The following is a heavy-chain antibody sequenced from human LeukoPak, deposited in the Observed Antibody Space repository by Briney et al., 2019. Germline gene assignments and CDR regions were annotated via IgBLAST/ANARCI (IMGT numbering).Heavy chain of an antibody. Sequence: PSETLSLTCAVSGGSISSGSYSWSWIRQPPGKGLEWIGYISHSGNTYYSPSLKSRVTISVDNSENQFSLKLTSVTAADTAVYYCARYSTTWPYWYFDLWGRGTLVTVSS. V-gene: IGHV4-30-2*01. J-gene: IGHJ2*01. CDR2: ISHSGNT. CDR3: ARYSTTWPYWYFDL. CDR1: GGSISSGSYS. D-gene: IGHD6-13*01.